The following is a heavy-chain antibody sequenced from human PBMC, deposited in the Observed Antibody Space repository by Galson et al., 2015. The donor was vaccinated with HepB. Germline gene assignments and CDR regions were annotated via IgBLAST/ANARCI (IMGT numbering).Heavy chain of an antibody. CDR3: ARDTLQYGGGYYFDY. D-gene: IGHD4-11*01. Sequence: SLRLSCAASGFPFSDYWMSWVRQAPGKGPEWVANIDQDGSDKYYADSVKGRFTISRDNSKNTLYLQMNSLRAEDTAVYYCARDTLQYGGGYYFDYWGQGTLVTVSS. J-gene: IGHJ4*02. CDR2: IDQDGSDK. CDR1: GFPFSDYW. V-gene: IGHV3-7*01.